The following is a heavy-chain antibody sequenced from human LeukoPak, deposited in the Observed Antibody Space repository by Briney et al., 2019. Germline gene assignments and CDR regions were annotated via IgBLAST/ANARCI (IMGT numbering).Heavy chain of an antibody. V-gene: IGHV3-30*02. CDR2: IRYDGSNK. D-gene: IGHD2-15*01. J-gene: IGHJ4*02. Sequence: GSLRLSCAASGFTFSSYGMHWVRQAPGKGLEWVAFIRYDGSNKYYADSVKGRFTISRDNSKNTLYLQMNSLRAEDTAVYYCARGPRYCSGGSCYYFDYWGQGTLVTVSS. CDR1: GFTFSSYG. CDR3: ARGPRYCSGGSCYYFDY.